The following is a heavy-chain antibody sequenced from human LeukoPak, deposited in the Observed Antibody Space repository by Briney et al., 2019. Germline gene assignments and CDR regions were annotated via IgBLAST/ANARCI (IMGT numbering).Heavy chain of an antibody. D-gene: IGHD3-3*01. J-gene: IGHJ4*02. CDR3: ARGPANYDFWSGYYTSHYFDY. CDR2: IYHSGST. CDR1: GGSISSSNW. Sequence: SETLSLTCAVSGGSISSSNWWSWVRQPPGKGLEWIGEIYHSGSTNYNPSLKSRVTISVDKSKNQFSLKLSSVTAADMAVYYCARGPANYDFWSGYYTSHYFDYWGQGTLVTVSS. V-gene: IGHV4-4*02.